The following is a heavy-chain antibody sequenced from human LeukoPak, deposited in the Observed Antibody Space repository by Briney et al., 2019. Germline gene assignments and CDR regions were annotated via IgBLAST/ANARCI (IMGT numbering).Heavy chain of an antibody. CDR3: AKWSGYGDY. CDR2: ICGSGGST. Sequence: GGSLRLSCAASGFTFSNYGMTWVRQAPGKGLEWVSGICGSGGSTYDADPVKGRFTISRDNSKNTVYLQMNSLSPEDTAVYYCAKWSGYGDYWGQGTLVTVSS. CDR1: GFTFSNYG. J-gene: IGHJ4*02. D-gene: IGHD5-12*01. V-gene: IGHV3-23*01.